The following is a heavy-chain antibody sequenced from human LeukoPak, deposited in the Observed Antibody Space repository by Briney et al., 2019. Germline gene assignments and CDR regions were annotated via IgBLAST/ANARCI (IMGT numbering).Heavy chain of an antibody. V-gene: IGHV3-9*01. D-gene: IGHD6-19*01. Sequence: GRSLRLSCAASGFTFDDYAMDWVRQAPGKGLEWVSGISWNSGSIGYADSVKGRFTISRDNAKNSLYLQMNSLRAEDTALYYCAKYSSGWYEGWFDPWGQGTLVTVSS. CDR1: GFTFDDYA. CDR3: AKYSSGWYEGWFDP. CDR2: ISWNSGSI. J-gene: IGHJ5*02.